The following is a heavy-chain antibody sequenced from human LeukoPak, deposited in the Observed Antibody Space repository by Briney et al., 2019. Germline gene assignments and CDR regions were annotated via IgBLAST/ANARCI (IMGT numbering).Heavy chain of an antibody. V-gene: IGHV4-59*01. CDR3: ARAPSVAAAGTYYYYGMDV. CDR2: IYYSGST. CDR1: GGSISSYY. D-gene: IGHD6-13*01. Sequence: PSETLSLTCTVSGGSISSYYWSWIRQPPGKGLEWIGYIYYSGSTNYNPSLKSRVTISVDTSKNQFSLKLSSVTAADTTVYYCARAPSVAAAGTYYYYGMDVGGQGTTVTVS. J-gene: IGHJ6*02.